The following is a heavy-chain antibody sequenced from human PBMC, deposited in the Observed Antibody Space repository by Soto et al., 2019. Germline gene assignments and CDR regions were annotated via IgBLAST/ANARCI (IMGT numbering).Heavy chain of an antibody. CDR2: IYYSGST. J-gene: IGHJ6*03. D-gene: IGHD3-3*01. CDR1: GGSISSSSYY. CDR3: ARVLRFLEDYHYYYMDV. V-gene: IGHV4-39*01. Sequence: SETLSLTCTVSGGSISSSSYYWGWIRQPPGKGLEWIGSIYYSGSTYYNPSLKSRVTISVDTSKNQFSLKLSSVTAADTAVYYCARVLRFLEDYHYYYMDVWGKGTTVTVSS.